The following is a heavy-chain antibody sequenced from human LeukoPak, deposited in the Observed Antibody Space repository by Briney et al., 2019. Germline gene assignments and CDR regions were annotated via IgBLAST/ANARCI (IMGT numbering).Heavy chain of an antibody. V-gene: IGHV4-30-2*01. Sequence: PSETLSLTCTVSGGSISSGGYYWSWIRQPPGKGLEWIGYIYHSGSTYYNPSLKSRVTISVDKSKNQFSLKLSSVTAADTAVYYCARAIYGSGSYPLYYWGQGTLVTVSS. J-gene: IGHJ4*02. CDR1: GGSISSGGYY. CDR2: IYHSGST. CDR3: ARAIYGSGSYPLYY. D-gene: IGHD3-10*01.